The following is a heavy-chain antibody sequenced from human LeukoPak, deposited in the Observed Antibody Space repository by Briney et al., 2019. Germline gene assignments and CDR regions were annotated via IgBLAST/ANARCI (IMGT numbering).Heavy chain of an antibody. J-gene: IGHJ5*02. CDR3: AKDLSYSGYDWGWFAP. V-gene: IGHV3-23*01. CDR2: ISDSGGST. Sequence: LPGGSLRLSCAASGFTFSRSAMSWVRQAPGKGLEWVSSISDSGGSTYYADSVKGRFTISRDNSKNTLYLQMNSLSAEDTAVYYCAKDLSYSGYDWGWFAPWGHGTLVTVSS. CDR1: GFTFSRSA. D-gene: IGHD5-12*01.